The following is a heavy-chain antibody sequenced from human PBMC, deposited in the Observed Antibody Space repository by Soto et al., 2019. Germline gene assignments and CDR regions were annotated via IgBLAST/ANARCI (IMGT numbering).Heavy chain of an antibody. V-gene: IGHV3-7*03. D-gene: IGHD3-3*01. Sequence: GGSLRLSCAASGFTFRNYYMNWVRQAPGKGLEWVAKMKSDGTEKYYVDSVKGRFTISRDNAENSLYLQMNSLRAEDTAVYYCAWWGWGFSIDYSGGRFDYWGQGTLVTVSS. CDR3: AWWGWGFSIDYSGGRFDY. J-gene: IGHJ4*02. CDR1: GFTFRNYY. CDR2: MKSDGTEK.